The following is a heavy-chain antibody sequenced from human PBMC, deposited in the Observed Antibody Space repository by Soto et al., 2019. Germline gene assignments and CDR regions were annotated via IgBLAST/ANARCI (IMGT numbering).Heavy chain of an antibody. CDR3: ARLGDYYPTFDY. CDR2: VYYTGTT. D-gene: IGHD3-22*01. Sequence: PSETLSLTCSVSGSPISSYYWSWFRQPPGQGLEWLGYVYYTGTTTYNPSLKSRLTISLDTSKTQFSLKLGSVTAADTAVYYCARLGDYYPTFDYWGQGALVPVSP. V-gene: IGHV4-59*08. J-gene: IGHJ4*01. CDR1: GSPISSYY.